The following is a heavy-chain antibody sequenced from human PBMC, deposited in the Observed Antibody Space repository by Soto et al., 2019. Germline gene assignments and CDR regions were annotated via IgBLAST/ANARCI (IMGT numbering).Heavy chain of an antibody. Sequence: QVQLVESGGALVKPGGSLRLSCAASGFIFSDYYMTWIRQAPGKGPEWISYISGGGDVTAYAHSVKGRFTISRDNTKRSLYLQMNSLIVEDMAVYYCSRDPRLVDYWGQGTLVTVAS. CDR2: ISGGGDVT. J-gene: IGHJ4*02. D-gene: IGHD1-26*01. V-gene: IGHV3-11*01. CDR3: SRDPRLVDY. CDR1: GFIFSDYY.